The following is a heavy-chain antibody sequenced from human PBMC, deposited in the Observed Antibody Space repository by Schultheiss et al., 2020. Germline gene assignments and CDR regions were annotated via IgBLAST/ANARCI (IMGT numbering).Heavy chain of an antibody. Sequence: GGSLRLSCAASGFSFSSYGMHWVRQAPGKGLEWVAVIWYDGSNKYYADSVKARFTISRDNSKNTLYLQMNSLRAEDTAVYYCARGGRWLQLRNFDYWGQGTLVTVSS. D-gene: IGHD5-24*01. V-gene: IGHV3-33*01. CDR2: IWYDGSNK. CDR3: ARGGRWLQLRNFDY. CDR1: GFSFSSYG. J-gene: IGHJ4*02.